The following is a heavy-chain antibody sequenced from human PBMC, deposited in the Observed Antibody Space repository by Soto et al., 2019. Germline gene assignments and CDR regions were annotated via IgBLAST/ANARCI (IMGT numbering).Heavy chain of an antibody. J-gene: IGHJ1*01. CDR1: GDSISSYY. Sequence: SLTCTVSGDSISSYYWNWIRQPPGKGLEWIGYIYHSGSTNYNPSLKSRVTISVDTSKNQFSLKLSSVTAADTAVYYCARGPGWSDEYFQDWGQGTMVTVSS. V-gene: IGHV4-59*01. CDR3: ARGPGWSDEYFQD. D-gene: IGHD3-3*01. CDR2: IYHSGST.